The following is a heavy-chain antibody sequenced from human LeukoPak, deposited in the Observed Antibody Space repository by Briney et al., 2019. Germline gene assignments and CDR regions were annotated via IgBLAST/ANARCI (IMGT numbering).Heavy chain of an antibody. V-gene: IGHV4-4*07. J-gene: IGHJ6*03. Sequence: SETLSLTCTVSGGSISSYYWSWIRQPAGKGLEWIGRIYTSGSTNYNPSLKSRVTMSVDTSKNQFSLKLSSVTAADTAVYYCANGRYAFVPMDVWGKGTTVTVSS. CDR2: IYTSGST. D-gene: IGHD3-16*01. CDR3: ANGRYAFVPMDV. CDR1: GGSISSYY.